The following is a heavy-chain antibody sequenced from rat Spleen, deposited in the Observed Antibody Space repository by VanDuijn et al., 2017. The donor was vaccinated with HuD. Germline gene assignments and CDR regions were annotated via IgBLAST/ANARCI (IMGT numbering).Heavy chain of an antibody. Sequence: EVQLQESGPGLVKPSQSLSLTCSVTGYSITSSYRWNWIRKFPGNKLEWMGYINSAGSTNSNPSLKSRNSITRDTSNNQFFLQVNSVTTEDTATYYCARGKNYDGTYYYYFDYWGQGVMVTVSS. CDR3: ARGKNYDGTYYYYFDY. CDR2: INSAGST. V-gene: IGHV3-3*01. J-gene: IGHJ2*01. D-gene: IGHD1-12*02. CDR1: GYSITSSYR.